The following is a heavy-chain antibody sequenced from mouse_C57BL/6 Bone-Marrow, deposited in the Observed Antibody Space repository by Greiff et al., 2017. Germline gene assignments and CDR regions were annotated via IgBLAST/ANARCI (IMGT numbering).Heavy chain of an antibody. CDR3: TEYSNYRDY. J-gene: IGHJ2*01. D-gene: IGHD2-5*01. Sequence: DVKLQESGGGLVQPGGSMKLSCVASGFTFSNYWMNWVRQSPEKGLEWVAQIRLKSDNYATHYAESVKGRFTISRDDSTSIVFLQMNNLRAEDTGIYYCTEYSNYRDYWGQGTTLTVSS. V-gene: IGHV6-3*01. CDR1: GFTFSNYW. CDR2: IRLKSDNYAT.